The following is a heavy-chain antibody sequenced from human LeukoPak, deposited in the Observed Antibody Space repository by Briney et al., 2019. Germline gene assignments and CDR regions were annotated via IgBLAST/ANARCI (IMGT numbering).Heavy chain of an antibody. Sequence: RTSETLSLTCAVYGGSFSGYYWSWIRQPPGKGLEWIGEINHSGSTNYNPSLKSRVTISVDTSKNQFSLKLSSVTAADTAVYYCARAEDSGYDHIDYWGQGTLVTVSS. CDR2: INHSGST. CDR3: ARAEDSGYDHIDY. V-gene: IGHV4-34*01. CDR1: GGSFSGYY. D-gene: IGHD5-12*01. J-gene: IGHJ4*02.